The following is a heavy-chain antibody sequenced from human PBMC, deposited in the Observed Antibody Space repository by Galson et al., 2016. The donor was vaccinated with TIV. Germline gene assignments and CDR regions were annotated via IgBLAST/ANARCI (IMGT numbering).Heavy chain of an antibody. V-gene: IGHV6-1*01. J-gene: IGHJ6*02. D-gene: IGHD1/OR15-1a*01. Sequence: CAISGDSVSSNSAWNWIRQSPSRGLEWLGRTYYRSKWYNDYALSVKSRITINPDTSKNQFSLQLNSMTPEDTAVYYCARDRTLPGYYYNGMDVWGQGTTFTVSS. CDR3: ARDRTLPGYYYNGMDV. CDR2: TYYRSKWYN. CDR1: GDSVSSNSA.